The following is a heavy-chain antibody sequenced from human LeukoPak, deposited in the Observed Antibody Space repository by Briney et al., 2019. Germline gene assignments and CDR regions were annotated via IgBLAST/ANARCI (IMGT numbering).Heavy chain of an antibody. Sequence: GGSLRLSCAASGFTFSTYRMNWVRQAPGKGLEWVSYISSGSTTIYYADSVKGRFSISRDNVKNSLNLQMNSLRDEDTAVYYCARDYIGAFDVWGQGTMVAVS. J-gene: IGHJ3*01. D-gene: IGHD4-11*01. CDR3: ARDYIGAFDV. CDR2: ISSGSTTI. CDR1: GFTFSTYR. V-gene: IGHV3-48*02.